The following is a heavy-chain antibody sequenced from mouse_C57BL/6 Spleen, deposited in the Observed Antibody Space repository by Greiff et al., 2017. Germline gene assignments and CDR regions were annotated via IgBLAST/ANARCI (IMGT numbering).Heavy chain of an antibody. D-gene: IGHD2-5*01. CDR2: INPYNGGT. J-gene: IGHJ2*01. Sequence: VQLQQSGPVLVKPGASVKMSCKASGYTFTDYYMNWVKQSHGKSLEWIGVINPYNGGTSYNQKFKGKATLTVDKSSSTAYMELNSLTSEDSAVYYCARKGSYSNYFYFDYWGQGTTLTVSS. CDR1: GYTFTDYY. V-gene: IGHV1-19*01. CDR3: ARKGSYSNYFYFDY.